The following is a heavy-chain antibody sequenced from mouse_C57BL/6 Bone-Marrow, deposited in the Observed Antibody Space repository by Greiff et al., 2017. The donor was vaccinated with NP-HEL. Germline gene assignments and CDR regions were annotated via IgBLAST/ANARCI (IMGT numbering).Heavy chain of an antibody. CDR2: IYPRSGNT. J-gene: IGHJ3*01. CDR3: AREGYDYDAGAY. Sequence: QVQLQQSGAELARPGASVKLSCKASGYTFTSYGISWVKQRTGQGLEWIGEIYPRSGNTYYNEKFKGKATLTADKSSSTAYMELRSLTSEDSAVYFCAREGYDYDAGAYWGQGTLVTVSA. V-gene: IGHV1-81*01. CDR1: GYTFTSYG. D-gene: IGHD2-4*01.